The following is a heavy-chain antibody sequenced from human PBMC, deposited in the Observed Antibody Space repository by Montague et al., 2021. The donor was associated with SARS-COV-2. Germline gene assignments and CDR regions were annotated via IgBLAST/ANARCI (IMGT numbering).Heavy chain of an antibody. CDR2: IYYSGST. J-gene: IGHJ4*02. CDR3: ARLPYILPGYAYFDF. D-gene: IGHD3-9*01. CDR1: GDSISNYY. V-gene: IGHV4-59*08. Sequence: SETLSLTCTVSGDSISNYYWSWIRRPPGKVLEWLGYIYYSGSTNYNPSLKSRVTISVDTSKNQFSLRLSSVTAADTAVYYCARLPYILPGYAYFDFWGQGSLVIVSS.